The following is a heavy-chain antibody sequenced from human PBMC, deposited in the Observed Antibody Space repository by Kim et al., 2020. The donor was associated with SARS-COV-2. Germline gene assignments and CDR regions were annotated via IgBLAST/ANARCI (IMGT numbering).Heavy chain of an antibody. CDR3: ARGREDTAMVGPFLNY. Sequence: ASVKVSCKASGYTFTSYGISWVRQAPGQGLEWMGWISAYNGNTNYAQKLQGRVTMTTDTSTSTAYMELRSLRSDDTAVYYCARGREDTAMVGPFLNYWGQGTLVTVSS. CDR1: GYTFTSYG. CDR2: ISAYNGNT. V-gene: IGHV1-18*04. D-gene: IGHD5-18*01. J-gene: IGHJ4*02.